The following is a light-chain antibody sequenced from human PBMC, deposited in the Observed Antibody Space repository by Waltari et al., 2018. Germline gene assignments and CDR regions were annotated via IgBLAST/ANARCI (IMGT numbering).Light chain of an antibody. CDR3: QQYNNWPPL. J-gene: IGKJ1*01. CDR1: QSVSSN. V-gene: IGKV3-15*01. CDR2: GAS. Sequence: IVMTQSPATLSVSPGEGATLSCRVSQSVSSNLAWYQQKPGQAPRLLIYGASTGATGLPVRFSGSGSGTEFTLTISSLQSEDFAVYYCQQYNNWPPLFGQGTKVEIK.